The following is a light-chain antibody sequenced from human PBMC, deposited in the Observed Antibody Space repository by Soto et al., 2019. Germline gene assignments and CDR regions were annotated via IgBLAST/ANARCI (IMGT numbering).Light chain of an antibody. CDR3: AAWDDSLNGYV. J-gene: IGLJ1*01. CDR2: DIY. CDR1: GSSLGENA. V-gene: IGLV1-44*01. Sequence: QSVLTQPPSVSAAPGQNVTISCSGDGSSLGENAMCWYQVLPGAAPRVLIYDIYKRPSGVPDRFSGSKSGTSASLAISGLQSEDEADYYCAAWDDSLNGYVFGTGTKVTVL.